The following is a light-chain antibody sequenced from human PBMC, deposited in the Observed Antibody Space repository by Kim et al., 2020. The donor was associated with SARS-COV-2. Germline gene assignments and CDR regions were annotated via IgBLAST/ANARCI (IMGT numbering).Light chain of an antibody. J-gene: IGKJ4*01. CDR3: QQRINWPLT. Sequence: LSPGEIATLSCRASQSVSSYLAWYRQKPGQAPRLLIYDASNRAAGIPARFSGSGSGTDFTLTISSLEPEDFVVYYCQQRINWPLTFGGGTKVDIK. CDR1: QSVSSY. V-gene: IGKV3-11*01. CDR2: DAS.